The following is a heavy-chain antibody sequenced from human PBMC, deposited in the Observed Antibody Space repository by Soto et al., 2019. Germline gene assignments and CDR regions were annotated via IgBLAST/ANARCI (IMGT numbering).Heavy chain of an antibody. CDR3: ARVPRGDYEGNDAFDI. V-gene: IGHV3-11*05. Sequence: QVQLVESGGGLVKPGGSLRLSCAASGFTFSDYYMSWIRQAPGKGLEWVSYISSSSSYTNYADSVKGRFTISRDNAKNSLYLQMNSLRAEDTAVYYCARVPRGDYEGNDAFDIWGQGTMVTVSS. J-gene: IGHJ3*02. CDR2: ISSSSSYT. CDR1: GFTFSDYY. D-gene: IGHD4-17*01.